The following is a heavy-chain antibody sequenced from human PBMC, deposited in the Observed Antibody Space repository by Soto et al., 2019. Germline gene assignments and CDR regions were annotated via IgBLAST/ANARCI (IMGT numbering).Heavy chain of an antibody. Sequence: QVQLVQSGAEVRRPGSSVTVSCKASGGTFSNYAISWVRQAPGQGLEWMGGIIPIVGTGSYAQKFQGRVTITADEPTTTAYMELSSLRFEDTAVYYCARVVILVPTASTHYYYYMDVWGPGTTVTVSS. J-gene: IGHJ6*02. CDR3: ARVVILVPTASTHYYYYMDV. CDR2: IIPIVGTG. D-gene: IGHD2-2*01. V-gene: IGHV1-69*01. CDR1: GGTFSNYA.